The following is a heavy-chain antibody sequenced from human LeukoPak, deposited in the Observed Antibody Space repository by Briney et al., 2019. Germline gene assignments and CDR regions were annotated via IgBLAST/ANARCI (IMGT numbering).Heavy chain of an antibody. CDR1: GFSVRTTF. CDR2: LYTGGGI. D-gene: IGHD3-22*01. V-gene: IGHV3-53*01. J-gene: IGHJ4*02. CDR3: TRSGYRHPYHFDS. Sequence: PGGSLRLSCAASGFSVRTTFMSWVRQTPDKGLEWVSVLYTGGGIDHADSVKGRFTISRDTSKNTLSLQMNDLRVDDTAIYYCTRSGYRHPYHFDSWGQGTLVAVSS.